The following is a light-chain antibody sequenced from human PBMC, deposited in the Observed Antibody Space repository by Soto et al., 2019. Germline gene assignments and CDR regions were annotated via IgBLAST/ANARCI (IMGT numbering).Light chain of an antibody. CDR1: QSVSSN. V-gene: IGKV3-15*01. CDR2: GAS. J-gene: IGKJ2*01. CDR3: QHYNNWPPYT. Sequence: EIVLTQSPGTLSLSLGERATLSCRASQSVSSNYLAWSQQKSGQPPRLLIYGASTRATGIPARFSGSGSGTEFTLTISSLQSEDFAVYYCQHYNNWPPYTFGQGTKLEIK.